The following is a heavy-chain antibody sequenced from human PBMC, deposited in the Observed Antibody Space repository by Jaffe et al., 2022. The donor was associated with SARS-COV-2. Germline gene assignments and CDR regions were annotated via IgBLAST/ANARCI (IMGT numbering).Heavy chain of an antibody. CDR1: GGSFSGYY. V-gene: IGHV4-34*01. CDR2: INHSGST. Sequence: QVQLQQWGAGLLKPSETLSLTCAVYGGSFSGYYWSWIRQPPGKGLEWIGEINHSGSTNYNPSLKSRVTISVDTSKNQFSLKLSSVTAADTAVYYCARLTYGRGHGNSKNDYWGQGTLVTVSS. CDR3: ARLTYGRGHGNSKNDY. J-gene: IGHJ4*02. D-gene: IGHD6-13*01.